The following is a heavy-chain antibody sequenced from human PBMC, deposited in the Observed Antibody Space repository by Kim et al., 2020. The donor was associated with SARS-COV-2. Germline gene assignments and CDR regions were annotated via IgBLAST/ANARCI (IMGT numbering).Heavy chain of an antibody. D-gene: IGHD1-7*01. CDR3: ARQLELVRFDP. CDR2: ISYSGIT. V-gene: IGHV4-59*01. J-gene: IGHJ5*02. CDR1: GGSISSYY. Sequence: SETLSLTCTVSGGSISSYYWSWIRQPPGKGLEWIGYISYSGITNYNPCLRSRVTISVDTSRNHFSLKLSSVTAADTAVYYCARQLELVRFDPWGQGALVTVSS.